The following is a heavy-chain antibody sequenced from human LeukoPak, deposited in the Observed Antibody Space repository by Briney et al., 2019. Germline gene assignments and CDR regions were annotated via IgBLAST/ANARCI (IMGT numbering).Heavy chain of an antibody. V-gene: IGHV4-59*08. Sequence: PSEILSLTCTVSGGSISSYYWSWIRQPPGKGLEWIGYIYYSGSTNYNPSLKSRVTISVDTSKNQFSLKLSSVTAADTAVYYCARLKEGDYFDYWGQGTLVTVSS. J-gene: IGHJ4*02. CDR1: GGSISSYY. CDR3: ARLKEGDYFDY. D-gene: IGHD3-16*01. CDR2: IYYSGST.